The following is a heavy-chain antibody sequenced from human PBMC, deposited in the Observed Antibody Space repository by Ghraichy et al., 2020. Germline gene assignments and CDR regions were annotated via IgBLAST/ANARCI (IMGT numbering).Heavy chain of an antibody. CDR2: IKSKTDGGTT. V-gene: IGHV3-15*01. CDR3: TTDLVVGATIAYV. Sequence: GGSLRLSCAASGFIFSNAWMSWVRQAPGKGLEWVGRIKSKTDGGTTDYATPVKGRFTISRDDSKNTLYVQMNALNTEDTAMYYCTTDLVVGATIAYVWGQGSLVTVSS. CDR1: GFIFSNAW. J-gene: IGHJ4*02. D-gene: IGHD1-26*01.